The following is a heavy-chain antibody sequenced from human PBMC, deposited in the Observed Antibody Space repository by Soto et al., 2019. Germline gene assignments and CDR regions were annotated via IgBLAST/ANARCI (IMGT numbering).Heavy chain of an antibody. CDR1: GYSFTSYW. CDR2: IYPGDSDT. D-gene: IGHD1-7*01. J-gene: IGHJ6*03. V-gene: IGHV5-51*01. CDR3: ARHTGTTSYYYYYMDV. Sequence: GESLKISCKGSGYSFTSYWIGWVRQMPGKGLEWMGIIYPGDSDTRYSPSFQGQVTISADKSISTAYLQWSSLKASDTAMYYCARHTGTTSYYYYYMDVWGKGTTVTVS.